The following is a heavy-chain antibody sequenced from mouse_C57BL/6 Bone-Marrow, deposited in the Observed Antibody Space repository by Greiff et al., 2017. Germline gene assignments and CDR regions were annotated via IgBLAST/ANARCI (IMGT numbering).Heavy chain of an antibody. CDR3: VRDPYGKILWARDY. Sequence: EVMLVESGGGLVQPKGSLKLSCAASGFSFNTYAMNWVRQAPGTGLEWVARIRSKSNNYATYYADSVKDRFTISRDDSESMLYLQMNNLKTEDTAMYYCVRDPYGKILWARDYGGQGTSVSVP. CDR1: GFSFNTYA. CDR2: IRSKSNNYAT. D-gene: IGHD2-1*01. J-gene: IGHJ4*01. V-gene: IGHV10-1*01.